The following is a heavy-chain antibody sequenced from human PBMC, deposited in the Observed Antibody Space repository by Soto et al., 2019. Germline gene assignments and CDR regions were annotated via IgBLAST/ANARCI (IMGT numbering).Heavy chain of an antibody. Sequence: GGSLRLSCVASGFSLSDYAVNWVRQAPGKGLEWVSFISSDSRTIYYADSVEGRFTVSRHNARNSVSLQMDSLRDEDAAVYYCARIKLVEWFFINVDVYDMDVWGQGTPVTVSS. CDR3: ARIKLVEWFFINVDVYDMDV. CDR1: GFSLSDYA. D-gene: IGHD3-3*01. CDR2: ISSDSRTI. V-gene: IGHV3-48*02. J-gene: IGHJ6*02.